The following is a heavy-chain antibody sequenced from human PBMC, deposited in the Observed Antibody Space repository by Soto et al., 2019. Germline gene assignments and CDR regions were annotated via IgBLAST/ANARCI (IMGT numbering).Heavy chain of an antibody. V-gene: IGHV4-28*01. D-gene: IGHD1-26*01. J-gene: IGHJ4*02. CDR1: CYSISSSNW. Sequence: QVQLQESCPGLVKPSDTLSLTCAGSCYSISSSNWWGCIRQPPGKGLEWIGYSYYSGITNYNPSLNSRVTVSLDTSKNQFYLKLTSVTAVDTAVYYCARREIQGPIDYWGQGTLVTVSS. CDR2: SYYSGIT. CDR3: ARREIQGPIDY.